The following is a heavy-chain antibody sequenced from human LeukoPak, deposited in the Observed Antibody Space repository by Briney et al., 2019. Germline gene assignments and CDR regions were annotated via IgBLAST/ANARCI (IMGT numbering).Heavy chain of an antibody. CDR2: LSGSGDIT. D-gene: IGHD3-22*01. CDR3: ARVIHYYDQNWFDP. J-gene: IGHJ5*02. Sequence: GGSLRLSCAASGFTFSNYAMSWVRQAPGKGLEWVSALSGSGDITYYADSVKGRFTISRDNSKNTLYLQMTSLRAEDTAVYYCARVIHYYDQNWFDPWGQGTLVTVSS. V-gene: IGHV3-23*01. CDR1: GFTFSNYA.